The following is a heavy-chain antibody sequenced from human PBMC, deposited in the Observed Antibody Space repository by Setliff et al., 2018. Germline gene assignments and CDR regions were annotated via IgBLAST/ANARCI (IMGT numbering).Heavy chain of an antibody. CDR1: GFTFSDYY. D-gene: IGHD2-8*01. J-gene: IGHJ4*02. V-gene: IGHV3-11*01. CDR2: ISRGGNTT. Sequence: GGSLRLSCAASGFTFSDYYMTWIRQAPGKGLEWVSYISRGGNTTYYADSVRGRFTIFRDNAKNSLFLQMNSLRAEDTAVYYCARVGVPAVGLYFDYWGQGTLVTVSS. CDR3: ARVGVPAVGLYFDY.